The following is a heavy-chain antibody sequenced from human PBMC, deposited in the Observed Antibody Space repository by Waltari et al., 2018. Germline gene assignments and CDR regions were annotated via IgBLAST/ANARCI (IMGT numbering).Heavy chain of an antibody. J-gene: IGHJ5*02. V-gene: IGHV1-69*10. D-gene: IGHD6-13*01. CDR1: GGTFSSYA. CDR3: ARGYSSSWGPGYNWFDP. Sequence: QVQLVQSGAEVKKPGSSVKVSCKASGGTFSSYAISWVRQAPGQGLEWMGGIIPILGIANYAQKFQGRVTMTADKSTSTAYMGLSSLRSEDTAVYYCARGYSSSWGPGYNWFDPWGQGTLVTVSS. CDR2: IIPILGIA.